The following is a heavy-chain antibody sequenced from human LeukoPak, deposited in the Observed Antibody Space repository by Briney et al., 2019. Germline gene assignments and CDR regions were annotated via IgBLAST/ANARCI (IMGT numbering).Heavy chain of an antibody. CDR2: ISSGGGST. Sequence: GGSLRLSCAASGFTLSSYAMSWVRQAPGKGLEWVSSISSGGGSTYYADSVKGRFTISRDNSKNTLYLQMNSLRAEDAAVYYCVKDRTGNYVAWFDRWGQGTLVTVSS. CDR1: GFTLSSYA. J-gene: IGHJ5*02. V-gene: IGHV3-23*01. CDR3: VKDRTGNYVAWFDR. D-gene: IGHD4-11*01.